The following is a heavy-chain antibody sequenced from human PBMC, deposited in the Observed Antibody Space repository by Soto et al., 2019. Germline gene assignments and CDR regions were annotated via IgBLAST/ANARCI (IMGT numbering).Heavy chain of an antibody. V-gene: IGHV4-4*02. CDR1: GASIGTNNR. J-gene: IGHJ4*02. Sequence: SETLSLTCAVSGASIGTNNRWSSVRQPPGKGLEWIGEVYHSGTTNCNPSLKSRVTISIDKSKNQFSLTLTSMTAADTALYYCAVPGRGDCDDWSQGTLVTVSS. CDR2: VYHSGTT. D-gene: IGHD3-10*02. CDR3: AVPGRGDCDD.